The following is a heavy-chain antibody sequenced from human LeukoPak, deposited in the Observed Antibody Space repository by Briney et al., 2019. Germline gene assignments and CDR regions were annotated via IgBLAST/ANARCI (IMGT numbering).Heavy chain of an antibody. Sequence: PGGSLRLSCAASGFTFSSYGMHWVRQAPGKGLEWVAVIWYDGSNKYYADSVKGRFTISRDNSKNTLYLHMNSLRAEDTAVYYCARPYSSSWYNWFDPWGQGTLVTVSS. J-gene: IGHJ5*02. CDR3: ARPYSSSWYNWFDP. V-gene: IGHV3-33*01. CDR2: IWYDGSNK. CDR1: GFTFSSYG. D-gene: IGHD6-13*01.